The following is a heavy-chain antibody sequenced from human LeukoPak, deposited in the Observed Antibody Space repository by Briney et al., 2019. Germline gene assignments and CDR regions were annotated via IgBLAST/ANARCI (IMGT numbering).Heavy chain of an antibody. D-gene: IGHD5-18*01. V-gene: IGHV3-48*04. Sequence: GGSLRLSCAASGFTFSSYSMNWVRQAPGKGLEWVSYISSSGSTIYYTDSVKGRFTISRDNAKNSLYLQMNRLRAEDTAVYYCARDGKYSYGAPFDYWGQGTLVTVSS. J-gene: IGHJ4*02. CDR1: GFTFSSYS. CDR2: ISSSGSTI. CDR3: ARDGKYSYGAPFDY.